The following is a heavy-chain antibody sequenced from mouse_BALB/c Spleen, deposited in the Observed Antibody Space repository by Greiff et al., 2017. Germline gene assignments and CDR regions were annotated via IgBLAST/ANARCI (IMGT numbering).Heavy chain of an antibody. J-gene: IGHJ3*01. CDR1: GFTFADYY. CDR3: ARDSYYRYPWFAY. Sequence: EVQLVESGGGLVQPGGSLRLSCATSGFTFADYYMSWVRQHPGKALEWLGFIRNKANGYTTEYSASVKGRFTISRDNSQSILYLQMNTLRAEDSATYYCARDSYYRYPWFAYWGQGTLVTVSA. CDR2: IRNKANGYTT. D-gene: IGHD2-14*01. V-gene: IGHV7-3*02.